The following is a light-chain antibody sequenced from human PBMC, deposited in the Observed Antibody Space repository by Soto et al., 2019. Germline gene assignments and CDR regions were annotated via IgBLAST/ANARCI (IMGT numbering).Light chain of an antibody. Sequence: DIVMTQSPLSLPVTPGEPASISCRSSQSLLHSNGYTYLDWYLQKPGQSPQLLIYLGSNRASGVPDRFSGSGSGTDFTLKISRVEAEDVGVYYCMQALQTPRTFXQGTKV. CDR1: QSLLHSNGYTY. V-gene: IGKV2-28*01. CDR3: MQALQTPRT. CDR2: LGS. J-gene: IGKJ1*01.